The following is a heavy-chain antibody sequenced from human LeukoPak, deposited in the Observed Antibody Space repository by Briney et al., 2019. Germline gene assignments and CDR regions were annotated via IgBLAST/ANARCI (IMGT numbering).Heavy chain of an antibody. J-gene: IGHJ3*02. CDR1: GGSISSYY. CDR2: IYYSGST. D-gene: IGHD1-7*01. Sequence: SETLSLTCTVSGGSISSYYWSWIRQPPGKGLEWIGYIYYSGSTNYNPSLKSRVTISVDTSKNQFSLKLSSVTAADTAVYYCARHLAGTNAFDIWGQGTMVTVSS. V-gene: IGHV4-59*01. CDR3: ARHLAGTNAFDI.